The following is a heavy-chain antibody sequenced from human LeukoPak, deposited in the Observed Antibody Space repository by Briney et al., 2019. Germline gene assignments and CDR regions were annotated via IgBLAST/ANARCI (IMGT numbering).Heavy chain of an antibody. Sequence: PGGSLRLSCAASGFTFSSYSMNWVRQAPGKGLEWVSSISSSSSYIYYADSVKGRFTISRDNAKNSLYLQMNSLRAEDTAVYYCARGVLRYFDWLLSGDAFDIWGQGTMVTVSS. J-gene: IGHJ3*02. CDR3: ARGVLRYFDWLLSGDAFDI. V-gene: IGHV3-21*01. D-gene: IGHD3-9*01. CDR2: ISSSSSYI. CDR1: GFTFSSYS.